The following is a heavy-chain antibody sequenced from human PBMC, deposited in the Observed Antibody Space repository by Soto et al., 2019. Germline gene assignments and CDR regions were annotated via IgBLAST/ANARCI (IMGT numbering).Heavy chain of an antibody. CDR2: ISYDGSNK. V-gene: IGHV3-30-3*01. D-gene: IGHD3-3*01. Sequence: GESLKISCAASGFTFSSYAMHWVRQAPGKGLEWVAVISYDGSNKYYADSVKGRFTISRDNSKNTLYLQMNSLRAEDTAVYYCARGQILEWLGPSDYWGQGTLVTVSS. CDR3: ARGQILEWLGPSDY. CDR1: GFTFSSYA. J-gene: IGHJ4*02.